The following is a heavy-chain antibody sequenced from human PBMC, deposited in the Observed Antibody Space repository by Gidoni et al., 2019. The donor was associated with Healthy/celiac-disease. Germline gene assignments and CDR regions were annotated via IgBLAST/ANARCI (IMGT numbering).Heavy chain of an antibody. D-gene: IGHD3-22*01. V-gene: IGHV3-30*18. CDR2: ISYDGTNK. J-gene: IGHJ4*02. CDR1: GFPFSSYG. CDR3: VNTWRERWLLLAY. Sequence: QVQLVESGGGVVQPGRSLRLSCAASGFPFSSYGMHWVRQAPGKGLEWVAVISYDGTNKYYADSVKGRFTISRDNSKNTLYLQMNSLRAEDTAVYYCVNTWRERWLLLAYWGQGSLVTVSS.